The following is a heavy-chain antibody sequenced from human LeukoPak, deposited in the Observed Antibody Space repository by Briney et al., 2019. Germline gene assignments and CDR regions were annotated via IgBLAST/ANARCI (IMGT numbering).Heavy chain of an antibody. Sequence: GGSLRLSCVVSGFDLSDYYMSWIRQAPGEGLEWISYISSSGGNIYFADSVKGRFTMSRDNARGSLYLQMNSLTADDTAIYYCARRRDYFDYWGQGTLVTVSS. J-gene: IGHJ4*02. CDR2: ISSSGGNI. CDR1: GFDLSDYY. V-gene: IGHV3-11*01. CDR3: ARRRDYFDY.